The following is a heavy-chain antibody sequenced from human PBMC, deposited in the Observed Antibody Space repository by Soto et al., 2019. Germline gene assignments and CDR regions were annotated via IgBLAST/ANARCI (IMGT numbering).Heavy chain of an antibody. D-gene: IGHD1-26*01. Sequence: QVQLVQSGAEVRKPGASVKVSCRTSGYTFISYGISWVRQAPGQGLEGMGRISPYNGDAKFAHNFQGRLTMTTNTSTTAGYMEMKNLRFDETAVDYCARHLIMRFQWGRVSVPEYSYYGMEIWGEGTTVTVSS. V-gene: IGHV1-18*01. J-gene: IGHJ6*02. CDR3: ARHLIMRFQWGRVSVPEYSYYGMEI. CDR1: GYTFISYG. CDR2: ISPYNGDA.